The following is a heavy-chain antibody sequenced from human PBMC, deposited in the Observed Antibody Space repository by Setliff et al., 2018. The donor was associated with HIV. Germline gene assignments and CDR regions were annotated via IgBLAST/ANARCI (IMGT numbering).Heavy chain of an antibody. CDR2: IFPGDSDT. J-gene: IGHJ6*03. V-gene: IGHV5-51*01. CDR1: GYNFNTDW. D-gene: IGHD4-17*01. CDR3: AGLRGDYVGQYYYYMDV. Sequence: PGESLKISCKGPGYNFNTDWIAWVRQKPGKGLEWMGSIFPGDSDTKYSPSFEGQVTIPADKSISTAYLKWSRLRASDTGIYYCAGLRGDYVGQYYYYMDVWGEGTTVTVSS.